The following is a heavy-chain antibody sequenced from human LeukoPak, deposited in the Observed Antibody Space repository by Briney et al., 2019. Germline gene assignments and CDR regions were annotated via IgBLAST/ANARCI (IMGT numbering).Heavy chain of an antibody. J-gene: IGHJ4*02. V-gene: IGHV3-48*01. CDR3: AKTAGAARRYFDY. D-gene: IGHD6-6*01. CDR1: GFSFSSYS. CDR2: ISTSSSTI. Sequence: GGSLRLSCAASGFSFSSYSMNWVRQDPGKGLEWVSYISTSSSTIYYADSVKGRFTISRDNSKNTLYLQMNSLRAEDTAVYYCAKTAGAARRYFDYWGQGTLVTVSS.